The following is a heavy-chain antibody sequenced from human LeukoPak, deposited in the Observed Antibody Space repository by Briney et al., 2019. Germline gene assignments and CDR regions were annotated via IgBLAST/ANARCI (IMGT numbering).Heavy chain of an antibody. CDR2: LRDTEST. J-gene: IGHJ4*02. D-gene: IGHD3-3*01. CDR3: ATLKRGSVFGYFNF. CDR1: GASISTHY. V-gene: IGHV4-59*11. Sequence: PSETLSLTCTVSGASISTHYWSWLRQPPGKELEWIAYLRDTESTKDNPSLKSRVALSADTSKNRFSLRLTSVTAADTAIYYCATLKRGSVFGYFNFWGQGLLVTVSS.